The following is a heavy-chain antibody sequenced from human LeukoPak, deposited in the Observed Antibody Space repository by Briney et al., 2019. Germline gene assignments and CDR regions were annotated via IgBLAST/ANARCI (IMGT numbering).Heavy chain of an antibody. CDR1: GGTFSSYA. Sequence: GASVKVSCKASGGTFSSYAISWVRQAPGQGLEWMGGIIPIFGTANYAQKFQGRVTITTDESTSTAYMELSSLRPEDTAVYYCASGYDSSYFDYWGQGTLVTVSS. D-gene: IGHD3-22*01. CDR2: IIPIFGTA. V-gene: IGHV1-69*05. J-gene: IGHJ4*02. CDR3: ASGYDSSYFDY.